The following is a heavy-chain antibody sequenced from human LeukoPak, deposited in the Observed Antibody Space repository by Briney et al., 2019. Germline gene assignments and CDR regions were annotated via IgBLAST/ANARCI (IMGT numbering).Heavy chain of an antibody. J-gene: IGHJ4*02. V-gene: IGHV3-7*01. D-gene: IGHD5-18*01. CDR3: ARDLAYSRLDY. CDR2: INPDGNKK. CDR1: GLTFSSSW. Sequence: GGSLRLSCAVSGLTFSSSWMDWVRQAPGKGLEWVASINPDGNKKYSADSVKGRFTISRDNAENSLYLQMNSLRVEDMAFYYCARDLAYSRLDYWGQGMLVTVSS.